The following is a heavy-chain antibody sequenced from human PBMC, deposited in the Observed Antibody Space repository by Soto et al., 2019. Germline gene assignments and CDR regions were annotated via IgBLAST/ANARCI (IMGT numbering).Heavy chain of an antibody. J-gene: IGHJ4*02. CDR2: ISYDGSNK. CDR3: ARDYYDSFFDY. CDR1: GLTFSSYG. V-gene: IGHV3-30*03. Sequence: GGSLRLSCAASGLTFSSYGMHWVRQAPGKGLEWVAVISYDGSNKSYADSVKGRFTISRDNAKNSLYLQMNSLRAEDTAVYYCARDYYDSFFDYWGQGTLVTVSS. D-gene: IGHD3-22*01.